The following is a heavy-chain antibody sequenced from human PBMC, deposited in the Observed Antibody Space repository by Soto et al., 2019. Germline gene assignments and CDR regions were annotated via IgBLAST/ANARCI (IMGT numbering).Heavy chain of an antibody. Sequence: GGSLRLSCAASGFIFSDYYMSWIRQAPGKGLEWVSYISSSGTTIYYADSVKGRFTISRDNAMNSLYLQMNSLRAEDTAVYYCARPDQWELNFQYWGQGALVTVSS. V-gene: IGHV3-11*01. CDR2: ISSSGTTI. J-gene: IGHJ4*02. CDR1: GFIFSDYY. CDR3: ARPDQWELNFQY. D-gene: IGHD1-26*01.